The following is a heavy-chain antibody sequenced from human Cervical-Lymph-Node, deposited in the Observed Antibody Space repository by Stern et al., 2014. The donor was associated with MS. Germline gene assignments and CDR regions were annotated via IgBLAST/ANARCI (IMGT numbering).Heavy chain of an antibody. CDR3: ARQVDYSFAFDI. Sequence: QLQLQESGPGLVKPSETLSLTCTVSGGSISSSSYYWGWIRQPPGKGLEWIGSIYYSGSTYYNPSLKSRVTISVDTSKNQFSLQLSSVTAADTAVYYCARQVDYSFAFDIWGQGTMVTVSS. J-gene: IGHJ3*02. V-gene: IGHV4-39*01. D-gene: IGHD4-11*01. CDR1: GGSISSSSYY. CDR2: IYYSGST.